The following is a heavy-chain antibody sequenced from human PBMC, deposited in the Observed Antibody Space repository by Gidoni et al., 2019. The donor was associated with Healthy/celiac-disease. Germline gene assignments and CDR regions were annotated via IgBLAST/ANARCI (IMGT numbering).Heavy chain of an antibody. D-gene: IGHD3-3*01. CDR3: ARDYDFWSGYYTGTLDY. CDR1: GFTFSDYY. CDR2: ISSSSSYT. J-gene: IGHJ4*02. Sequence: VKPGGSLRLSCAASGFTFSDYYMSWIRPAPGKGLEWVSYISSSSSYTNYADSVKGRFTISRDNAKNSLYLQMNSLRAEDTAVYYCARDYDFWSGYYTGTLDYWGQGTLVTVSS. V-gene: IGHV3-11*06.